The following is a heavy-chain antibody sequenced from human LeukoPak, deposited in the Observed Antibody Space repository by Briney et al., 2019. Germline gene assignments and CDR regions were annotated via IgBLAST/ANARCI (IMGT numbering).Heavy chain of an antibody. Sequence: PGGSLRLSCAASGFTFSGYGMHWVRQAPGKGLEWVALISFDGSNQYYADSVKGRFTISRDNSKNTLYLQMSSLRPDDTAVYYCAKPPEVGATVGYFDYWAREPWSPSPQ. CDR3: AKPPEVGATVGYFDY. CDR2: ISFDGSNQ. D-gene: IGHD1-26*01. CDR1: GFTFSGYG. V-gene: IGHV3-30*18. J-gene: IGHJ4*02.